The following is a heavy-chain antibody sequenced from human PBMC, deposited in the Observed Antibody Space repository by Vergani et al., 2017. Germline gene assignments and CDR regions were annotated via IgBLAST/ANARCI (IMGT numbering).Heavy chain of an antibody. Sequence: QVQLQESGPGLVKPSETLSLTCHVFGVSVTDYNCNWIRQAPGKGLEWMGRIIPIFGTTSYAQKFQGRVTILADESTSTAYMELSSLRSEDTAVYYCARSSGYYSYYFDFWGQGTLVTVSS. J-gene: IGHJ4*02. V-gene: IGHV1-69*18. CDR2: IIPIFGTT. CDR1: GVSVTDYN. CDR3: ARSSGYYSYYFDF. D-gene: IGHD3-22*01.